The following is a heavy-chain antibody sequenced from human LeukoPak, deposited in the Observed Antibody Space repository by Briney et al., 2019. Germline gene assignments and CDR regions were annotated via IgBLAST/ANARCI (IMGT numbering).Heavy chain of an antibody. CDR3: ATSGFSGYDHPS. CDR2: IRGGADDT. CDR1: GFTFRSYS. D-gene: IGHD5-12*01. Sequence: GGSLRLSCAASGFTFRSYSMACVRLAPGKGLEWVSVIRGGADDTSYADSVKGRFTISRDNSKNTLFLQMDGLRVEDTAVYYCATSGFSGYDHPSWGQGTLVTVSS. V-gene: IGHV3-23*01. J-gene: IGHJ5*02.